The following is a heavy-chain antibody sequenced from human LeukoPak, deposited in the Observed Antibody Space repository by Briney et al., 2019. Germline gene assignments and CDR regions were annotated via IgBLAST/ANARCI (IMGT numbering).Heavy chain of an antibody. V-gene: IGHV4-39*07. Sequence: SETLSLTCTVSGGSISSSSYYWGWIRQPPGKGLEWIGSIYYSGSTYYNPSLKSRVTISVDTSKNQFSLKLSSVTAADTAVYYCADGVRSGWYPYYYYYMDVWGKGTTVTVSS. CDR3: ADGVRSGWYPYYYYYMDV. CDR1: GGSISSSSYY. CDR2: IYYSGST. J-gene: IGHJ6*03. D-gene: IGHD6-19*01.